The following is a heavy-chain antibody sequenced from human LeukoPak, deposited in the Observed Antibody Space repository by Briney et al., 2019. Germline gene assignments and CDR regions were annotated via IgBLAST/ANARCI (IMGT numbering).Heavy chain of an antibody. CDR1: GFTFSSHW. D-gene: IGHD6-6*01. J-gene: IGHJ4*02. Sequence: GGSLRLSCAAPGFTFSSHWMIWVRQAPGKGLEWVANVKQDGSEKYYVDSVKGRFTISRVNAKNSLYLHMNSLRVEDTAVYYCATGRAAHLFDYWGQGTLVTVSS. CDR3: ATGRAAHLFDY. CDR2: VKQDGSEK. V-gene: IGHV3-7*01.